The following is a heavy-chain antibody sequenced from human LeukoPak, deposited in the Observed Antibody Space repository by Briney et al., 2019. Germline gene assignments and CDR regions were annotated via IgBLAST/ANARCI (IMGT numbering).Heavy chain of an antibody. D-gene: IGHD5-18*01. CDR1: GFTVSSNY. J-gene: IGHJ6*02. Sequence: GGSLRLSCAASGFTVSSNYMNWVRQAPGKGLEWVSSISSSSSYIYYADSVKGRFTISRDNAKNSLYLQMNSLRAEDTAVYYCAREMVSSPFSYYYGMDVWGQGTTVTVSS. CDR2: ISSSSSYI. CDR3: AREMVSSPFSYYYGMDV. V-gene: IGHV3-21*01.